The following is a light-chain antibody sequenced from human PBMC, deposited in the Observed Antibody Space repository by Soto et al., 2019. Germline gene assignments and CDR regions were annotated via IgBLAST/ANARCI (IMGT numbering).Light chain of an antibody. Sequence: EIVLKQSPGTRSFSAGESGNLYCMSSQSVSSSYLAWYQQKPGQAPRLLISGASTRATGIPDRFSGSGSGTDFTLTISRLEPEDFAVYYCQKYGSSPITCGKGKRREIK. CDR1: QSVSSSY. J-gene: IGKJ5*01. V-gene: IGKV3-20*01. CDR3: QKYGSSPIT. CDR2: GAS.